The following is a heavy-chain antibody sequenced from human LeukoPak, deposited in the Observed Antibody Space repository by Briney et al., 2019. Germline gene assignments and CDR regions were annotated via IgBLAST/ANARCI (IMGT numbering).Heavy chain of an antibody. Sequence: SETLSLTCTVSGNSISSDDWWTWVRQPPGRGLEWIGEIYHRGSTNYNPSLKSRVTISIDKSRNQFSLMLSSVTAVDTAVYYCARRQYYDSTGYFVYWGQGTLVTVSS. J-gene: IGHJ4*02. CDR3: ARRQYYDSTGYFVY. CDR2: IYHRGST. CDR1: GNSISSDDW. V-gene: IGHV4-4*02. D-gene: IGHD3-22*01.